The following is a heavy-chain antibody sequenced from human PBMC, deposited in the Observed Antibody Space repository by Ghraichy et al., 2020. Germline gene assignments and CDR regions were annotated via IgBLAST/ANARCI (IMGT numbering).Heavy chain of an antibody. CDR1: GYTFSSYG. Sequence: ASVKVSCKASGYTFSSYGISWVRQAPGQGLEWMGWISAHNGNTKYAQKLQGRVTMTTDTSTSTAYMELRSLRSDDTAVYYCARGNIAAVGTPIFYWGQGTLVTVSS. V-gene: IGHV1-18*01. CDR2: ISAHNGNT. D-gene: IGHD6-13*01. J-gene: IGHJ4*02. CDR3: ARGNIAAVGTPIFY.